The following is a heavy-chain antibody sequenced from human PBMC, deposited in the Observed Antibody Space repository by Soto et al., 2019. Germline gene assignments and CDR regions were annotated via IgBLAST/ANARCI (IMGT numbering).Heavy chain of an antibody. CDR1: GFTVSSNY. J-gene: IGHJ4*02. CDR3: ARTYSSSWYFDY. V-gene: IGHV3-53*01. Sequence: GGSLRLSCTASGFTVSSNYMSWVRQAPGKGLEWVSVIYSGGSTYYADSVKGRFTISRDNSKNTLYLQMNSLRAEDTAVYYCARTYSSSWYFDYWGQGTLVTVSS. CDR2: IYSGGST. D-gene: IGHD6-13*01.